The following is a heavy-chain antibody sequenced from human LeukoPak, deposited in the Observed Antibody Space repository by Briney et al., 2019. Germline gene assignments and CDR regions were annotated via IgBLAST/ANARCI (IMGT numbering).Heavy chain of an antibody. D-gene: IGHD3-22*01. J-gene: IGHJ4*02. CDR2: IYYSGST. CDR3: ASVLTNCYDSSGPPCN. V-gene: IGHV4-30-4*01. CDR1: GGSISSGDYY. Sequence: SETLSLTCTVSGGSISSGDYYWSWIRQPPGKGLEWIGYIYYSGSTYYNPSLKSRVTISVDTSKNQFSLKLSSVTAADTAVYYCASVLTNCYDSSGPPCNWGQGTLVTVSS.